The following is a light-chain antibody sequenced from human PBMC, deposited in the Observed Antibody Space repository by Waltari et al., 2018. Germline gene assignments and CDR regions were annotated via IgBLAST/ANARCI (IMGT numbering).Light chain of an antibody. CDR2: GAS. J-gene: IGKJ1*01. V-gene: IGKV3-20*01. CDR3: QQYGSSPWT. CDR1: QSVSSSY. Sequence: EIVLTQSPGTLSLSPVERATLSCRASQSVSSSYLAWYQQKPGQAPRLLIYGASSRATGIPDRFSGSGYGTDFTLTISRLEPEDFAVYYCQQYGSSPWTFGQGTKVEIK.